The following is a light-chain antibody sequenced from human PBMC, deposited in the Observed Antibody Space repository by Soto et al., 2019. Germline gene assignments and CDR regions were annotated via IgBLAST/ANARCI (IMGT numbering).Light chain of an antibody. Sequence: DIVMTQSPDSLAVSLGERATINCKSSQSVLYSSNNKNYLAWYQQKPGQPPKLLIYWASTRESGVPVRFSGSGSGTDFPLTISSLQAEDVAVYYCQQYYSTPRTFGQGTKVEIK. CDR2: WAS. CDR1: QSVLYSSNNKNY. J-gene: IGKJ1*01. V-gene: IGKV4-1*01. CDR3: QQYYSTPRT.